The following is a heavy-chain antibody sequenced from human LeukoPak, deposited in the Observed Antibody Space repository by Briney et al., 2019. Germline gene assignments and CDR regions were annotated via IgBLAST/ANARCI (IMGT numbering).Heavy chain of an antibody. V-gene: IGHV3-73*01. J-gene: IGHJ6*03. CDR2: IRSKANSYAT. CDR3: TRPRFSRSYYMDV. D-gene: IGHD3-3*01. CDR1: GFTFSGSA. Sequence: GGSLRLSCAASGFTFSGSAMHWVRQASGKGREWVGRIRSKANSYATAYAASVKGRFTISRDDSKNTAYLQMNSLKTEDTAVYYCTRPRFSRSYYMDVWGKGTTVTVSS.